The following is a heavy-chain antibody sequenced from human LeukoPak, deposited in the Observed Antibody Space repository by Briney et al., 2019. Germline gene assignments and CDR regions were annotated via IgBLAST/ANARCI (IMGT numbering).Heavy chain of an antibody. D-gene: IGHD3-10*01. Sequence: PSETLSLTCTVSGGSISSYYWSWIRQPPGKGLEWLGYIYYSGSTNYNPSLKSRVTISVDTSKNQFSLKLSSVTAADTAVYYCARRNYYGSGSYFDYWGQGALVTVSS. CDR2: IYYSGST. CDR3: ARRNYYGSGSYFDY. V-gene: IGHV4-59*08. CDR1: GGSISSYY. J-gene: IGHJ4*02.